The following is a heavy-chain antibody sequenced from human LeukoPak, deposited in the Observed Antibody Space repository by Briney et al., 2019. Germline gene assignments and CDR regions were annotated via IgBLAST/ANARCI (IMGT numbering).Heavy chain of an antibody. D-gene: IGHD1-14*01. CDR3: ARGTFDP. J-gene: IGHJ5*02. CDR1: GYTFTGHY. Sequence: ASVKVSCKASGYTFTGHYMHWVRQAPGQGLEWMGWINPNSGGTNYAQKFRGRVTMTSDTSITTAYMELTRLTSDDTAVYYCARGTFDPWGQGTLVTVSS. CDR2: INPNSGGT. V-gene: IGHV1-2*02.